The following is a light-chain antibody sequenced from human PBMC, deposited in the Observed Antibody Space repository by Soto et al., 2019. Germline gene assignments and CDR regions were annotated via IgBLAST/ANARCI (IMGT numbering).Light chain of an antibody. CDR3: QQYGSSHT. CDR2: DAS. V-gene: IGKV3-20*01. Sequence: EIVLARASVTLSVSPRERATLSFRASQSVRSNLAWYQQRPGQAPSLLIYDASTRATGIPARFSGSVSGSDFILTINRLEPEDFAVYYCQQYGSSHTFGQGTRLENK. J-gene: IGKJ5*01. CDR1: QSVRSN.